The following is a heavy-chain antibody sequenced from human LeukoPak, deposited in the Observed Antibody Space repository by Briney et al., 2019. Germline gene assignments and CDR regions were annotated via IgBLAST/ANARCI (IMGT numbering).Heavy chain of an antibody. CDR2: INHSGST. V-gene: IGHV4-34*01. D-gene: IGHD6-19*01. CDR1: GGSFSGYY. CDR3: ARRSSGWSLRAFDI. J-gene: IGHJ3*02. Sequence: PSETLSLTCAVYGGSFSGYYWSWIRQPPGKGLEWIGEINHSGSTNYNPSLKSRVTISVDTSKNQFSLKLSSVTAADTAVYYCARRSSGWSLRAFDIWGQGTMVTVSS.